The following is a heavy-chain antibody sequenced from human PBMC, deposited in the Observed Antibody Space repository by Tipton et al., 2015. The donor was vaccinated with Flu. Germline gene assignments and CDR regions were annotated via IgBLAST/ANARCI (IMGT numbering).Heavy chain of an antibody. J-gene: IGHJ5*02. Sequence: RSLRLSCAASGFTFRSYAMHWVRQAPGKGLEWVAIISYDGTNKYYADSVKGRFTISRGNSKNTLYLQVNSLRAEDTAVYYCARGGPSYSGSQNWFDPWGQGTLVTVTS. CDR2: ISYDGTNK. D-gene: IGHD1-26*01. CDR3: ARGGPSYSGSQNWFDP. CDR1: GFTFRSYA. V-gene: IGHV3-30-3*01.